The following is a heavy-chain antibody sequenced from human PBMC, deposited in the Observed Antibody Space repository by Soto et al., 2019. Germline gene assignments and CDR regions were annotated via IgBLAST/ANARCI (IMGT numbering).Heavy chain of an antibody. CDR2: IYATGTT. D-gene: IGHD1-1*01. Sequence: SETLSLTCTVSGASISGFYWSWIRRSAGKGLEWIGRIYATGTTDYNPSLKSRVMMSVDTSKKQFSLKLRSVTAADTAVYYCVRDGTKTLRDWFDPRGQGISVTVSS. J-gene: IGHJ5*02. V-gene: IGHV4-4*07. CDR1: GASISGFY. CDR3: VRDGTKTLRDWFDP.